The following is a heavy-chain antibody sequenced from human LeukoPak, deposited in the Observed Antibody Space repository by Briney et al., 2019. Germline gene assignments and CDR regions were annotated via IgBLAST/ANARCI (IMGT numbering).Heavy chain of an antibody. CDR3: ARAQLYSTDIDY. Sequence: GGSLRLSCAASGFTFSSYGMHWVRQAPGKGLEWVAVIWYDGSNKYYADSVKGRFTISRDNSKNTPYLQMNSLRAEDTAVYYCARAQLYSTDIDYWGQGTLVTVSS. D-gene: IGHD6-13*01. J-gene: IGHJ4*02. CDR2: IWYDGSNK. CDR1: GFTFSSYG. V-gene: IGHV3-33*01.